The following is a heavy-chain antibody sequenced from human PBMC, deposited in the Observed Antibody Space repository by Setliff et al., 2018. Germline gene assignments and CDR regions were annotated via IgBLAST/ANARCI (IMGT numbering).Heavy chain of an antibody. D-gene: IGHD3-10*02. CDR2: INPNTGET. J-gene: IGHJ5*02. CDR3: ARVLFGDLFSWFDP. Sequence: ASVKVSCKASGYTFTAYYMHWVRQAPGQGPEWMGWINPNTGETDYAPRFQGRVTMTRDTSLSTAYMEVRSLRSDDTAVYYCARVLFGDLFSWFDPWGQGTLVTVSS. V-gene: IGHV1-2*02. CDR1: GYTFTAYY.